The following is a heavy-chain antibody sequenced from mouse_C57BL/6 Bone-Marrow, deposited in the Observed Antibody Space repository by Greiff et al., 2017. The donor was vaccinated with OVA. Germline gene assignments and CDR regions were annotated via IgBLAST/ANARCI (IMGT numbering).Heavy chain of an antibody. V-gene: IGHV14-4*01. D-gene: IGHD4-1*01. CDR3: ANWDYYFDY. CDR2: IDPENGDT. CDR1: GFNIKDDY. J-gene: IGHJ2*01. Sequence: EVKLMESGAELVRPGASVKLSCTASGFNIKDDYMHWVKQRPEQGLEWIGWIDPENGDTEYASKFQGKATITADTSSNTAYLQLSSLTSEDTAVYYCANWDYYFDYWGQGTTLTVSS.